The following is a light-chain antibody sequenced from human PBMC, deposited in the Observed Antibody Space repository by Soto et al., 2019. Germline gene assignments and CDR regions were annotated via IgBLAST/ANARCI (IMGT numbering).Light chain of an antibody. Sequence: EMVLTQSPCTLPLSPGERATLSCRASQSISSTYFAWDHQKPGQAPTLLIFSASSRATGSPDRFSGSGSGTDFTLPISRLEREDSAVYYCQQYGSSSYTFGQGTQLEIK. CDR1: QSISSTY. V-gene: IGKV3-20*01. CDR2: SAS. J-gene: IGKJ2*01. CDR3: QQYGSSSYT.